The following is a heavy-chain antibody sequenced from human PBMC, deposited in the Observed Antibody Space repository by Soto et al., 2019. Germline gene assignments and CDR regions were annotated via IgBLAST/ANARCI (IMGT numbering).Heavy chain of an antibody. D-gene: IGHD3-16*01. V-gene: IGHV3-30-3*01. CDR3: ASVAFGGANDYGMDV. Sequence: QVQLVESGGGVVQPGRSLRLSCAASGFTFSSYAMHWVRQAPGKGLEWVAVISYDGSNKYYADSVKGRFTISRDNSKNTLYLQMNSLRAEDTALYYCASVAFGGANDYGMDVWGQGTTVTVSS. J-gene: IGHJ6*02. CDR1: GFTFSSYA. CDR2: ISYDGSNK.